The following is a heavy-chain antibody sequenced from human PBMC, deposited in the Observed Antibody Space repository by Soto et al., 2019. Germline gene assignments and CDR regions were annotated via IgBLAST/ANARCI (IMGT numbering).Heavy chain of an antibody. V-gene: IGHV1-69*01. CDR1: GGTFSSYA. Sequence: QWQLVRSGAAVKKPGSSVKVSFKPSGGTFSSYAISWVRQAPGQGLAWMGGIIPIFGTANYAQKFQGRVTITAAESTSPAYMELSSRISEDTAVYYCARKGYDNRTDCDYWGQGSLVTVSS. CDR2: IIPIFGTA. D-gene: IGHD5-12*01. CDR3: ARKGYDNRTDCDY. J-gene: IGHJ4*02.